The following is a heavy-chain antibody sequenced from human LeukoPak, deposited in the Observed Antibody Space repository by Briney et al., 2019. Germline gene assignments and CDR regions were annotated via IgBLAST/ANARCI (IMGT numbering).Heavy chain of an antibody. CDR1: GGSFSGYY. D-gene: IGHD6-6*01. J-gene: IGHJ5*02. V-gene: IGHV4-34*01. CDR3: ARGRTLYSSSSRWFDP. Sequence: PSETLSLTCAVYGGSFSGYYWSWIRQPPGKGLEWIGEINHSGSTNYNPSLKSRVIISVDTSKNQFSLKLSSVTAADTAVYYCARGRTLYSSSSRWFDPWGQGTLVTVSS. CDR2: INHSGST.